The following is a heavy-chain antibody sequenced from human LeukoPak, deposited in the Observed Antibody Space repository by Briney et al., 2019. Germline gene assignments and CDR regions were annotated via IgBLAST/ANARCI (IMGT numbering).Heavy chain of an antibody. CDR3: STDQGGDILTGC. CDR1: GFTFINAS. V-gene: IGHV3-15*01. CDR2: IKSKTGGGTT. J-gene: IGHJ4*02. D-gene: IGHD3-9*01. Sequence: GGSLRLSCAASGFTFINASMRWVRQAPGKGLEWVGRIKSKTGGGTTDYAAPVKGRFTISRDDSKNTLYLQMNSLKTEDTAVYYCSTDQGGDILTGCWGQGTLVTVSS.